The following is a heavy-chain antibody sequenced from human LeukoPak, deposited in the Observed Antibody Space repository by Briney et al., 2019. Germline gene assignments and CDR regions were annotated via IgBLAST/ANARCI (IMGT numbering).Heavy chain of an antibody. J-gene: IGHJ6*02. V-gene: IGHV3-74*01. D-gene: IGHD1-14*01. CDR2: INSDGSNT. CDR1: GFTFSSYW. Sequence: GGSLRLSCAASGFTFSSYWVHWVRQAPGKGLVWVSRINSDGSNTNYADSVKGRFTISRDNAKNTLYLQMNSLGAEDTAVYYCARTGLSTGNYYYGMDVWGQGTTVTVSS. CDR3: ARTGLSTGNYYYGMDV.